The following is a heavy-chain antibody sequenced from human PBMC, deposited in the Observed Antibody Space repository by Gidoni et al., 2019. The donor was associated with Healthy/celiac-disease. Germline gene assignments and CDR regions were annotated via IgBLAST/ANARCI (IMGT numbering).Heavy chain of an antibody. V-gene: IGHV1-58*02. D-gene: IGHD3-10*01. Sequence: QMQLVQSGPEVKKPGTSVKVSCKASGFTFTSSAMQWVRQARGQRLEWIGWIVVGSGNTNYAQKFQERVTITRDMSTSTAYMELSSLRSEDTAVYYCAAFSTMVRGVGNYYYYMDVWGKGTTVTVSS. CDR3: AAFSTMVRGVGNYYYYMDV. J-gene: IGHJ6*03. CDR1: GFTFTSSA. CDR2: IVVGSGNT.